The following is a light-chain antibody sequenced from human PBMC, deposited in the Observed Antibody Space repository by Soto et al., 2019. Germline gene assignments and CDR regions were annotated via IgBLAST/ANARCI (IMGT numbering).Light chain of an antibody. J-gene: IGKJ1*01. Sequence: EIVLTQSPATLSLSPGERATLSCRASQSIRSNLAWYQHKPGQAPRLLIYDASNRATGIPGRFGGSGSGTDFTLTISNLEPEDFAVYYCQQRDNWPWTFGQGAKVEIK. CDR2: DAS. CDR1: QSIRSN. V-gene: IGKV3-11*01. CDR3: QQRDNWPWT.